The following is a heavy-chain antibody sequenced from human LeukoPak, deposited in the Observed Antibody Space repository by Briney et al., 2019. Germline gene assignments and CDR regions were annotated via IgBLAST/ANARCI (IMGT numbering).Heavy chain of an antibody. Sequence: GGSLRLSCAASGFTFSSYWMSWVRQAPGKGLEWVANIKQDGSEKYYVDSVKSRFTISRDNAKNSLYLQMNSLRAEDTAVYYCARERTGGGSSGWYGRGRLCDYWGQGTLVTVSS. CDR2: IKQDGSEK. CDR3: ARERTGGGSSGWYGRGRLCDY. D-gene: IGHD6-19*01. J-gene: IGHJ4*02. CDR1: GFTFSSYW. V-gene: IGHV3-7*01.